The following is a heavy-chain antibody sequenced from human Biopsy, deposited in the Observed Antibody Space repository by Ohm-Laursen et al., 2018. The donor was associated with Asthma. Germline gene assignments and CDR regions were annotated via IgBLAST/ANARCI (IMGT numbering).Heavy chain of an antibody. CDR3: ARGYSGSDRIVYYYSGLEV. J-gene: IGHJ6*02. D-gene: IGHD5-12*01. CDR1: GDSFSNYA. CDR2: LIPVLGTP. Sequence: VKISCKSSGDSFSNYAISWVRQAPGQGLEWMGGLIPVLGTPDHAQMFEGRVTITADESTSTAYMELSSLSSEDTAVYYCARGYSGSDRIVYYYSGLEVWGQGTTVTVSS. V-gene: IGHV1-69*13.